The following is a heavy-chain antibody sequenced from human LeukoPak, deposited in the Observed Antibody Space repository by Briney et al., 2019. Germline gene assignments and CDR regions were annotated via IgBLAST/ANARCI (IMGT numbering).Heavy chain of an antibody. CDR1: GYTFTSYG. CDR2: ISVYNGNT. J-gene: IGHJ3*02. V-gene: IGHV1-18*01. D-gene: IGHD2-8*01. Sequence: ASVKVSCKASGYTFTSYGITWVRQAPGQGLEWMGWISVYNGNTNYAQKLQGRVTMTTDTSTSTAYMELRSLRSDDTAVYYCARDGGYCTNGVCYDAFDIWGQGTMVTVSS. CDR3: ARDGGYCTNGVCYDAFDI.